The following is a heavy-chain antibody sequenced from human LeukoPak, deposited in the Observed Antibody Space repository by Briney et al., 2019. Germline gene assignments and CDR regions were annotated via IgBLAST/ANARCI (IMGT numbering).Heavy chain of an antibody. D-gene: IGHD3-9*01. CDR3: ARRGSGILTGFSLDY. V-gene: IGHV4-39*01. J-gene: IGHJ4*02. CDR1: GGSISSSSYY. CDR2: IYYSGST. Sequence: TSETLSLTCTVSGGSISSSSYYWGWIRQPPGKGLEWIGSIYYSGSTYYNPSLKSRVTISVDTSKNQFSLKLSSVTAADTAVYYCARRGSGILTGFSLDYWGQGTLVTVSS.